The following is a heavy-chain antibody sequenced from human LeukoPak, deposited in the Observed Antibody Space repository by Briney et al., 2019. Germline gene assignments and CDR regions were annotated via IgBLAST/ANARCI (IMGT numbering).Heavy chain of an antibody. CDR3: ARDGEWELPHAEYFQH. Sequence: GGSLRLSCAASGFTFSSYSMNWVRQAPGKGLEWVSSISSSSSYIYYADSVKGRFTISRDNAKNSLYLQMNSLRAEDTAVYYCARDGEWELPHAEYFQHWGQGTLVTVSS. CDR2: ISSSSSYI. J-gene: IGHJ1*01. CDR1: GFTFSSYS. D-gene: IGHD1-26*01. V-gene: IGHV3-21*01.